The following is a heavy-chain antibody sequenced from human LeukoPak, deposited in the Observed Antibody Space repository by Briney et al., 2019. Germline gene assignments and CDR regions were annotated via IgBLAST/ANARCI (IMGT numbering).Heavy chain of an antibody. CDR3: ARVYQGSGTKVDY. J-gene: IGHJ4*02. CDR2: ISYDGSNK. Sequence: GGSLRLSCAASGFTFSSYAMHWVRQAPGKGLEWVAVISYDGSNKYYADSVKGRFTISRDNSKNTLYLQMNSLRAEDTAVYYCARVYQGSGTKVDYWGQEPLVTVSS. CDR1: GFTFSSYA. V-gene: IGHV3-30-3*01. D-gene: IGHD2-2*01.